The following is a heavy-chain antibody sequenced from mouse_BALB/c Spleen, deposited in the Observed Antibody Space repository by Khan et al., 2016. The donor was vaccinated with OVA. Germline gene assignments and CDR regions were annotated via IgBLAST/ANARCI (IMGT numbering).Heavy chain of an antibody. J-gene: IGHJ3*01. CDR3: ARRAYYYDSEGFAY. V-gene: IGHV5-6*01. CDR1: GFTFSTYG. D-gene: IGHD1-1*01. CDR2: ISTGGHYT. Sequence: EVELVESAGDLVKPGGSLKLSCAASGFTFSTYGMSWVRQTPDKRLEWVATISTGGHYTYYPDSVKGRFTISRDNAKNTLYLQMTSLKSEDTAMFYCARRAYYYDSEGFAYWGQGTLVTVSA.